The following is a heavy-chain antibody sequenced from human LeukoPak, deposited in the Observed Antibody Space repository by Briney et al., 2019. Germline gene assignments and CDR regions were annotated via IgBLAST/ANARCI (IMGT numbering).Heavy chain of an antibody. D-gene: IGHD3-10*01. CDR1: GGSISSGGYY. CDR3: ARGDYGSGSYIDY. Sequence: PSETLSLTCTVSGGSISSGGYYWSWIRQHPGKGLEWIGYIYYSGSTYYNPSLKSRVTISVDTSKNQFSLKLSSVTAADTAVYYCARGDYGSGSYIDYWGQGTLVTVSS. J-gene: IGHJ4*02. V-gene: IGHV4-31*03. CDR2: IYYSGST.